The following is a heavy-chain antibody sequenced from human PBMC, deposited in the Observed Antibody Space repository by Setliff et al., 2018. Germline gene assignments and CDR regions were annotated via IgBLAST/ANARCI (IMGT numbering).Heavy chain of an antibody. CDR2: IHHSGKA. J-gene: IGHJ6*03. CDR1: GFSISSGYY. CDR3: ARGIYGGNGVYYYYYVDV. D-gene: IGHD4-17*01. Sequence: SETLSLTCAVSGFSISSGYYWGWIRQPPGKGLEWIVNIHHSGKAYYNPSLKSRVTMSVDTSKNHVSLKLSSVTAADTAVYYCARGIYGGNGVYYYYYVDVWGKGTMVTVSS. V-gene: IGHV4-38-2*01.